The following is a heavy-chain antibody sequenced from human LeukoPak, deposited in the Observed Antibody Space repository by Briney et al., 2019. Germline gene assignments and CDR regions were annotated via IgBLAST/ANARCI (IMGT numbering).Heavy chain of an antibody. D-gene: IGHD5-12*01. V-gene: IGHV3-30*04. CDR1: GFTFSSYA. CDR2: ISYDGSNK. Sequence: GGSLRLSCAASGFTFSSYAMHWVRQAPGKGLEWVAVISYDGSNKYYADSVKGRFTISRDNSKNTLYLQMNSLRAEDTAVYYCAKDRRGAFDYWGQGTLVTVSS. J-gene: IGHJ4*02. CDR3: AKDRRGAFDY.